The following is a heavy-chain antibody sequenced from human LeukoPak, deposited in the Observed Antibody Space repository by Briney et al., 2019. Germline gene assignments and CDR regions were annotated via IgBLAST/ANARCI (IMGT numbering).Heavy chain of an antibody. D-gene: IGHD3-9*01. CDR2: INTDGSST. CDR1: GFTFNTNW. J-gene: IGHJ6*02. CDR3: ARSIGLTGGGVDV. Sequence: GGSLRLSCAASGFTFNTNWMHWVRQAPGKGLAWVSRINTDGSSTSYADSVKGRFTISRDNAKNTLYLQMNSLRVEDTAVYYCARSIGLTGGGVDVWGQGTTVTVSS. V-gene: IGHV3-74*01.